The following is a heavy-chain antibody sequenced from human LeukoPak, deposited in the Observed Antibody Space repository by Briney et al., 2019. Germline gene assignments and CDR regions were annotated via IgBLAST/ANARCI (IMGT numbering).Heavy chain of an antibody. CDR3: AKDLGYKTYYYDSSGYQPAFDY. CDR2: ISGSGGRT. CDR1: GFTFSSYA. V-gene: IGHV3-23*01. J-gene: IGHJ4*02. D-gene: IGHD3-22*01. Sequence: GGSLRLSCAASGFTFSSYAMSWVRQAPGEGLEWVSAISGSGGRTYYADSVKSRFTISRDHSKNTLYLQMNSLRAEDTAVYYCAKDLGYKTYYYDSSGYQPAFDYWGQGTLVTVSS.